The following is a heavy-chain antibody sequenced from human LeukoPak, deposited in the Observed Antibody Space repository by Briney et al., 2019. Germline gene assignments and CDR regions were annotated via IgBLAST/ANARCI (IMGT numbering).Heavy chain of an antibody. D-gene: IGHD6-19*01. CDR3: ATKQWLAPPPDS. J-gene: IGHJ4*02. CDR1: GFTFSKYW. CDR2: INTDGTVT. V-gene: IGHV3-74*01. Sequence: GSLRLSCAASGFTFSKYWMLWVRQASGEGLESVSRINTDGTVTTYADSVKGRFTVSRDNADNTMFLQMNSVRDEDTAVYYCATKQWLAPPPDSWGQGTPVTVSS.